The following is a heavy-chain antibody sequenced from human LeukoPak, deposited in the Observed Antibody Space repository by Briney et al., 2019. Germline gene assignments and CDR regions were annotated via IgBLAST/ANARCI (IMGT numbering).Heavy chain of an antibody. CDR3: ARRRYYDGSGYLE. J-gene: IGHJ1*01. CDR2: IYYSGRT. V-gene: IGHV4-39*01. Sequence: PSEALSLTCSVSGDSVSRSDSYWDWIRQPPGKGLEWIGTIYYSGRTNYSPSLKSRVTMSVDPSNNQFSLNLRSVTAADTAVYYCARRRYYDGSGYLEWGQGTLLSVSS. CDR1: GDSVSRSDSY. D-gene: IGHD3-22*01.